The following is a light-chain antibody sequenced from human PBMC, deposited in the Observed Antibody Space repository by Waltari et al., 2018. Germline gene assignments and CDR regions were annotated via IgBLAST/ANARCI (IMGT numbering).Light chain of an antibody. CDR2: GAS. V-gene: IGKV3-15*01. J-gene: IGKJ4*01. CDR3: QQYNNWPPL. Sequence: EIVMTQSPATLPVSPGERATLSCSASQRVSSNLAWYQQKPGQAPRLLISGASTRATGIPARFSGSGSGTEFTLTISSLQSEDFAVYYCQQYNNWPPLFGGGTKVEIK. CDR1: QRVSSN.